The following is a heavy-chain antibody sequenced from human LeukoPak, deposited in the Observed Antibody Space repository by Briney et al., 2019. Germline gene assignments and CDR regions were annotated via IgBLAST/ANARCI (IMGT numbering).Heavy chain of an antibody. CDR3: ARGPYDYVWGSYRLSYWFDP. CDR1: GATFSDYA. V-gene: IGHV1-69*10. Sequence: SVKVSCKASGATFSDYALNWVRQAPGQGLEWMGVFIPILGTANSTQKFQGRVTITADISTNTVYMELSSLRSEDAAVYYCARGPYDYVWGSYRLSYWFDPWGQGTLVTVSS. D-gene: IGHD3-16*02. CDR2: FIPILGTA. J-gene: IGHJ5*02.